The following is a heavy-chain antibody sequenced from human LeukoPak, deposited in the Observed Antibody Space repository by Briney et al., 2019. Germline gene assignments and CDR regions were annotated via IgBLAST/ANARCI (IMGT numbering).Heavy chain of an antibody. D-gene: IGHD3-10*01. CDR3: AKDLVLWFGELFDY. J-gene: IGHJ4*02. Sequence: GGSLRLSCAASGFAVSSNYMSWVRQAPGKGLEWVSVIYSGGSTYYADSVKGRFTISRDNSKNTLYLQMNSLRAEDTAVYYCAKDLVLWFGELFDYWGQGTLVTVSS. CDR2: IYSGGST. V-gene: IGHV3-66*01. CDR1: GFAVSSNY.